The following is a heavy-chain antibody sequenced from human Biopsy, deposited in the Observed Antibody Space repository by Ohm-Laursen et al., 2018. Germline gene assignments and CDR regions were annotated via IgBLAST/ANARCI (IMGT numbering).Heavy chain of an antibody. CDR2: IYYSGST. CDR1: GVSINSYF. D-gene: IGHD2-21*02. Sequence: TLSLTCAVSGVSINSYFWIWIPQPSGKGREWSGDIYYSGSTKYNPSLKRRVTISVDMSKSQFPLKMTSLTTADTAVYYCARGNEVMVTGPYFFDYWGQGTLVIVSS. J-gene: IGHJ4*02. CDR3: ARGNEVMVTGPYFFDY. V-gene: IGHV4-59*01.